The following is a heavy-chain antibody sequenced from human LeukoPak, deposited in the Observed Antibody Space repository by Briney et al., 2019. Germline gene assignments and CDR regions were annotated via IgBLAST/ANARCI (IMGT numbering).Heavy chain of an antibody. CDR1: GFTVSSNY. CDR3: ARGKDHDFWNPFDH. V-gene: IGHV3-53*01. CDR2: IYSGGST. J-gene: IGHJ4*02. D-gene: IGHD3-3*01. Sequence: GGSLRLSCAASGFTVSSNYMSWVRQAPGKGLEWVSVIYSGGSTYYADSVKGRFTISRDISKNTLYLQMDSLRAEDTAAYYCARGKDHDFWNPFDHWGQGTLVTVSS.